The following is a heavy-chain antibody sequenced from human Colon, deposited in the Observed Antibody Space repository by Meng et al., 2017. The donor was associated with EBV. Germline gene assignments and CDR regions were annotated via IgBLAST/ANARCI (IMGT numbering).Heavy chain of an antibody. CDR2: IYYSGSA. CDR1: GGSISSGGYS. CDR3: ARGAYFDY. D-gene: IGHD3-16*01. V-gene: IGHV4-30-2*01. Sequence: QLQLQESGSGLVQPSXXLSLTCAVSGGSISSGGYSWHWIRQPPGKGLQWIGYIYYSGSAFYSPSLKSQVTLSVDRSKNQFSRNLSSVTAADTAVYYCARGAYFDYWGQGTLVTVSS. J-gene: IGHJ4*02.